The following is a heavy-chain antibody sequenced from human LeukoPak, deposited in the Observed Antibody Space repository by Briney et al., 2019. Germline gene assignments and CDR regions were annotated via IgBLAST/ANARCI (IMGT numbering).Heavy chain of an antibody. J-gene: IGHJ5*02. CDR3: ARAANWFDP. CDR1: GGSISNYY. Sequence: SETLSLTCTVSGGSISNYYWSWIRQPVGKGLEWIGHIYTSGTTNYNPSLKSRVTMSVDTSKNQFSLKLSSVTAADTAVYYCARAANWFDPWGQGTLVTVSS. CDR2: IYTSGTT. V-gene: IGHV4-4*07.